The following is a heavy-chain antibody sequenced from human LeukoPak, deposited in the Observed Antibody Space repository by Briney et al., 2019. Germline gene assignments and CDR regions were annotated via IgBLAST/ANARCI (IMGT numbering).Heavy chain of an antibody. J-gene: IGHJ4*02. CDR3: AKDRSGSYSQGLDY. CDR2: IRYDGSNK. V-gene: IGHV3-30*02. D-gene: IGHD1-26*01. Sequence: GSLRLSCAASGFIFSSYGMHWVRQAPGKGLEWVAFIRYDGSNKYYADSVKGRFTISRDNSKNTLYLQMNSLRAEDTAVYYCAKDRSGSYSQGLDYWGQGTPVTVSS. CDR1: GFIFSSYG.